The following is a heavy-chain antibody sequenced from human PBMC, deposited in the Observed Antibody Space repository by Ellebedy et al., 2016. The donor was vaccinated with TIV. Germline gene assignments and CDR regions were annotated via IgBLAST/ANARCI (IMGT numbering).Heavy chain of an antibody. D-gene: IGHD3-22*01. J-gene: IGHJ4*02. Sequence: GESLKISCSASGFTFSNYAMSWVRQAPGKGLQWVSDISGSGDTTYYADSVKGRFTISSDNSKNTLYLQMNSLRAEDTAVYYCAKDLNDPYYFDSSGYYVSGGFDYWGQGTLVTVSS. CDR3: AKDLNDPYYFDSSGYYVSGGFDY. V-gene: IGHV3-23*01. CDR2: ISGSGDTT. CDR1: GFTFSNYA.